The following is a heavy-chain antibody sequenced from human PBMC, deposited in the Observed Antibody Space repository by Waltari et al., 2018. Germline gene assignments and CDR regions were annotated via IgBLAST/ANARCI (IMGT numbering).Heavy chain of an antibody. Sequence: EVQLVESGGGLVQPGGSLRLSCAASGFPFSDNWMHWVRQDPGNGLVWVSGINADGTRISYADSVRGRFTVSRDNAKSTLYLQMNSLRAEDTALYYCASLYCGRDCYPRWGQGTLVTVSS. D-gene: IGHD2-21*01. V-gene: IGHV3-74*03. CDR2: INADGTRI. CDR3: ASLYCGRDCYPR. J-gene: IGHJ4*02. CDR1: GFPFSDNW.